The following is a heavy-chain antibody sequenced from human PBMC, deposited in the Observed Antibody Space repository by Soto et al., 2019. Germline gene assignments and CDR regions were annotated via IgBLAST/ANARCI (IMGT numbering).Heavy chain of an antibody. V-gene: IGHV1-69*13. J-gene: IGHJ4*02. D-gene: IGHD3-22*01. CDR2: IIPIFGTA. CDR3: ARSSGYYPGAFDY. CDR1: GGTFSSYA. Sequence: GASVKVSCKASGGTFSSYAISWVRQAPGQGLEWMGGIIPIFGTANYAQKFQGRVTITADESTSTAYMELSSLRSEDTAVYYCARSSGYYPGAFDYWGQGTLVTVSS.